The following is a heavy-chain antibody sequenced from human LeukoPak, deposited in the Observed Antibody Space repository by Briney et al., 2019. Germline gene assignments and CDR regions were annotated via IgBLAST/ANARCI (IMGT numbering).Heavy chain of an antibody. D-gene: IGHD2-8*01. V-gene: IGHV3-72*01. CDR3: TTVTNFAL. J-gene: IGHJ1*01. CDR2: IRNKPHTYTI. Sequence: GGSLRLSCAASGFTFSDHYMDWVRQAPGKGLEWVARIRNKPHTYTIEYAASVRGRFSISRDDSKNSLYLQLNSLRTEDTAVYYCTTVTNFALGGQGTLVAVSS. CDR1: GFTFSDHY.